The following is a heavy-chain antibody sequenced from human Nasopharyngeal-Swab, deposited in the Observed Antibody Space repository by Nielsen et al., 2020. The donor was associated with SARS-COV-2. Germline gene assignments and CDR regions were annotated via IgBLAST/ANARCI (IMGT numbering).Heavy chain of an antibody. CDR2: IYHSGST. V-gene: IGHV4-38-2*02. D-gene: IGHD1-26*01. J-gene: IGHJ4*02. CDR3: ASGIRSDYFDY. Sequence: SETLFLTCSVSGYSISSGHYWGWIRQPPGKGLEWIGNIYHSGSTYYNPSLKSRVTISLDLFKNQFSLKLSSVTAADTAVYYCASGIRSDYFDYWGQGTLVTVSS. CDR1: GYSISSGHY.